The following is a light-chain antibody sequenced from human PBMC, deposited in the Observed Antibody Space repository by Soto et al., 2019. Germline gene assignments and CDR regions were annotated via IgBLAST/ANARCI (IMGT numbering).Light chain of an antibody. CDR2: GSS. Sequence: ETVMTQSPATLSVSPGERATLSCRASQSVSSNLAWYQQKPGQAPRLLIYGSSTRATGIPARFSGSGSGTEFTLTISSLQSEDFAVYYCQQYNKWPLTFGGGTKVEI. J-gene: IGKJ4*01. CDR1: QSVSSN. V-gene: IGKV3-15*01. CDR3: QQYNKWPLT.